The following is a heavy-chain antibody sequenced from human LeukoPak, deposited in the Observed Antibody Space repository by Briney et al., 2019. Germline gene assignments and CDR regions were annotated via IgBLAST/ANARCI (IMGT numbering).Heavy chain of an antibody. J-gene: IGHJ4*02. Sequence: ASVKVSCKASGYTFTSYDINWVRQATGQGLEWMGWMNPNSGNTGYAQKFQGRVTMTRNTSISTAYMELSSLRSADTAVYYCARRERDYYDSSGSWGQGTLVTVSS. CDR2: MNPNSGNT. D-gene: IGHD3-22*01. V-gene: IGHV1-8*01. CDR3: ARRERDYYDSSGS. CDR1: GYTFTSYD.